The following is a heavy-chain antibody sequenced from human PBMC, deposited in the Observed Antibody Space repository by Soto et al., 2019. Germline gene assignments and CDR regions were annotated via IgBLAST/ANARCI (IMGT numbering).Heavy chain of an antibody. CDR2: IIPIFGTA. CDR1: GGTFSSYA. D-gene: IGHD6-6*01. CDR3: ASGGGLAARGFDY. J-gene: IGHJ4*02. Sequence: QVQLVQSGAEVKKPGSSVKVSCKASGGTFSSYAISWVRQAPGQGLQWMGGIIPIFGTANYAQKYQGRVTITADESTSTAYRELSSLRFEDMAVYYCASGGGLAARGFDYRGQGTLVTVST. V-gene: IGHV1-69*01.